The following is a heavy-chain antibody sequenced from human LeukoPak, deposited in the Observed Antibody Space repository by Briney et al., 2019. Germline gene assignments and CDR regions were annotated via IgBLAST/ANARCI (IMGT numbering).Heavy chain of an antibody. CDR3: ARGIAVAGPYYFDY. Sequence: ASVKVSCKASGYTFTSYGISWVRQAPGQGLEWMGWISAYNGNTNYAQKLQGRVTMTTDTSTSTAYMELRSLRPDDTAVYYCARGIAVAGPYYFDYWGQGTLVTVSS. CDR1: GYTFTSYG. V-gene: IGHV1-18*01. CDR2: ISAYNGNT. J-gene: IGHJ4*02. D-gene: IGHD6-19*01.